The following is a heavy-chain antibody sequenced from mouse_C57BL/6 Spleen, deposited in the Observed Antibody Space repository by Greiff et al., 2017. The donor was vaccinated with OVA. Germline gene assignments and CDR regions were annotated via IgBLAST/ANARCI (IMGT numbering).Heavy chain of an antibody. CDR3: ARSRIYDGYYKADYFDY. Sequence: EVQLQQSGPELVKPGASVKISCKASGYSFTDYNMNWVKQSNGKSLEWIGVINPNYGTTSYNQKFKGKATLTVDQSSSTAYMQLNSLTSEDSAVYYCARSRIYDGYYKADYFDYWGQGTTLTVSS. J-gene: IGHJ2*01. D-gene: IGHD2-3*01. V-gene: IGHV1-39*01. CDR2: INPNYGTT. CDR1: GYSFTDYN.